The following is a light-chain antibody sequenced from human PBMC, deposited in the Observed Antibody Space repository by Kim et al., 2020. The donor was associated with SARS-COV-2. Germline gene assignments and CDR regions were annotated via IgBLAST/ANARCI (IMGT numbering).Light chain of an antibody. J-gene: IGLJ3*02. CDR1: SSNIGSNY. CDR2: RNN. V-gene: IGLV1-47*01. Sequence: GQRVSISYSGSSSNIGSNYVNWYQQLPGTAPKLLIYRNNQRPSGVPDRFSGSKSGTSASLAISGLRSEDEADYYCAAWDDSLSGWVFGGGTQLTVL. CDR3: AAWDDSLSGWV.